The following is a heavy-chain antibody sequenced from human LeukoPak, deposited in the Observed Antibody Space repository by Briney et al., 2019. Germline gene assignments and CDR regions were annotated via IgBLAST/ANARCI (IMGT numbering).Heavy chain of an antibody. CDR2: IKQDGSEK. D-gene: IGHD3-10*01. CDR3: ARVAPWPYYGSGSSQNWFDP. V-gene: IGHV3-7*01. CDR1: GFTFSSYW. Sequence: GGSLRLSCAASGFTFSSYWMSWVRQAPGKGLEWVANIKQDGSEKYYVDSVKGRFTISRDNAKNSLYLQMNSLRAEDTAVYYCARVAPWPYYGSGSSQNWFDPWGQGTLVTVSS. J-gene: IGHJ5*02.